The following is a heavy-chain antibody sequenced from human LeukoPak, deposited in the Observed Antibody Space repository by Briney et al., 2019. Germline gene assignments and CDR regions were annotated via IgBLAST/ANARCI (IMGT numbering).Heavy chain of an antibody. CDR3: ARVLAVVGTGYGMDV. D-gene: IGHD2-2*01. V-gene: IGHV1-3*01. J-gene: IGHJ6*02. CDR1: GYTLTDYY. Sequence: ASVKVSCKASGYTLTDYYMHWVRQAPGQRLEWMGWIDAGNGNTKYSQKFQGRVTITRDTSASTAYMELSSLRSEDTAVYYCARVLAVVGTGYGMDVWGQGTTVTVSS. CDR2: IDAGNGNT.